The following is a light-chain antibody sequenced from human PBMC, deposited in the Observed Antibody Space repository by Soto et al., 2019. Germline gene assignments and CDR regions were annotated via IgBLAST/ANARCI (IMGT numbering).Light chain of an antibody. CDR2: SAS. V-gene: IGKV1-12*01. CDR1: QGISNW. J-gene: IGKJ4*01. CDR3: QQANSFPLLT. Sequence: DIQMTQSPSTVSASVGDRATITCRASQGISNWLAWYQQKPGKAPKLLIYSASSLQSGVPSRFSGSGFGTDFTLTISSLQPEDFATYYCQQANSFPLLTFGGGTKVEIK.